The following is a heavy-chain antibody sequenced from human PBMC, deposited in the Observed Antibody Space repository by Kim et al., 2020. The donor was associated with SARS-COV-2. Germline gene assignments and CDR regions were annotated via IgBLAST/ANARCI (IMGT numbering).Heavy chain of an antibody. CDR1: GYTFTSYG. D-gene: IGHD1-26*01. CDR2: ISAYNGNT. CDR3: ARDLSREVGATIGY. V-gene: IGHV1-18*04. Sequence: ASVKVSCKASGYTFTSYGISWVRQAPGQGLEWMGWISAYNGNTNYTQKLQGRVTMTTDTSTNTAYMELRSLRSDDTAVYYCARDLSREVGATIGYWGQGTLVTVSS. J-gene: IGHJ4*02.